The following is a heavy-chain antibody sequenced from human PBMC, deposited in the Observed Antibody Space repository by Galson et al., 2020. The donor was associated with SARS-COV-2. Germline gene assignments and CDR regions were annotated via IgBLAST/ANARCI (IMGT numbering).Heavy chain of an antibody. CDR3: ARYIAAAEGYYYYMDV. CDR1: GFTFSSYS. V-gene: IGHV3-21*01. J-gene: IGHJ6*03. CDR2: ISSRSSYI. D-gene: IGHD6-13*01. Sequence: GEPLKISCAASGFTFSSYSMNWVRQAPGKGLEWVSSISSRSSYIYYADSVKGRFTIPRDNAKNSLYLQMNSLRAEDTAVYYCARYIAAAEGYYYYMDVWGKGTTVTISS.